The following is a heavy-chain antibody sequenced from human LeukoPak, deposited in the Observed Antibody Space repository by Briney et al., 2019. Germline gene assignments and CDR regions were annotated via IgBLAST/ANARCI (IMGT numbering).Heavy chain of an antibody. CDR3: ARGSSGYYYHWFDP. J-gene: IGHJ5*02. D-gene: IGHD3-22*01. Sequence: GGSLRLSCAAPGFAFSSYWMHWVRQAPGKGLVWVSRINSDGTTTTYADSVKGRFTISRDNAKNTLYLRMNSLRAEDTAVYYCARGSSGYYYHWFDPWGQGTLVTVSS. CDR1: GFAFSSYW. V-gene: IGHV3-74*01. CDR2: INSDGTTT.